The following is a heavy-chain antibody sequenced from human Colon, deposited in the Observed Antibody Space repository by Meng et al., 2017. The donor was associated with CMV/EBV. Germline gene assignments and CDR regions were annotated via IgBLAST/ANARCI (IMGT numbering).Heavy chain of an antibody. V-gene: IGHV1-2*02. CDR3: GTFGGDFDY. CDR2: INPYSGDT. D-gene: IGHD3-3*01. J-gene: IGHJ4*02. Sequence: HLMQSGAEMRAPWASVTVSCKASGYTFTGYLIHWVRQAPGQGVEWMGWINPYSGDTIYAQKFEVGVTMTRDASITTAYLELSSLKSDDTAVYDCGTFGGDFDYWGQGTLVTVSS. CDR1: GYTFTGYL.